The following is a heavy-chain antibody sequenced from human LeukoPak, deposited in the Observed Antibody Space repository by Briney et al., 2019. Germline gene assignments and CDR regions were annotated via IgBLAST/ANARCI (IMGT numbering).Heavy chain of an antibody. D-gene: IGHD5-18*01. CDR1: GGSISSGGYY. Sequence: PSETLSLTCTVSGGSISSGGYYWSWIRQHPGKGLEWIGYIYYSGSTYYNPSLKSRVTISVDTSKNQFSLKLSSVTAADTAVYYCARLNRGYSYGYPTLYYFDYWGQGTLVTVSS. CDR3: ARLNRGYSYGYPTLYYFDY. V-gene: IGHV4-31*03. J-gene: IGHJ4*02. CDR2: IYYSGST.